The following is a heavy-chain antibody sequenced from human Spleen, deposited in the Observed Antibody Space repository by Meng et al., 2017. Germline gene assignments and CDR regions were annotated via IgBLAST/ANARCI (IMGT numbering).Heavy chain of an antibody. CDR2: INHSGST. CDR3: ARGIVGATNWFDP. D-gene: IGHD1-26*01. J-gene: IGHJ5*02. Sequence: QVPLQQWGAGLLKPSETLSLTCAVYGGSFSGYYWSWIRQPPGKGLEWIGEINHSGSTNYNPSLKSRVTISVDTSKNQFSLKLSPVTAADTAVYYCARGIVGATNWFDPWGQGTLVTVSS. CDR1: GGSFSGYY. V-gene: IGHV4-34*01.